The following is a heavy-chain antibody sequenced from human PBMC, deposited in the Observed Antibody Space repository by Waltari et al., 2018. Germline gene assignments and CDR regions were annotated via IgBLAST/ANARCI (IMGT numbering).Heavy chain of an antibody. Sequence: EVQLLESGGGLVQPGGSLRLSCAASGFTFSSYAMSWVRQAPGKGLEWVSAISGSGGSTYYADAVKGRFTISRDNSKNTLYLQMNSLRAEDTAVYYCAKVYYDSSGYPPDYWGQGTLVTVSS. V-gene: IGHV3-23*01. D-gene: IGHD3-22*01. CDR3: AKVYYDSSGYPPDY. CDR2: ISGSGGST. CDR1: GFTFSSYA. J-gene: IGHJ4*02.